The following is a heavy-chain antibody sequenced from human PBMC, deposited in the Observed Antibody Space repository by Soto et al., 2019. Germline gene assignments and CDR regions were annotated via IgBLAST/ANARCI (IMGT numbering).Heavy chain of an antibody. CDR2: VYHSGST. Sequence: SETLSLTCTVSGGSISSGGYYWSWIRQPSGKGLEWIGNVYHSGSTKYNPSLKSPVTISVDTSKNQFSLELNFVTAADTAVYYCARVSFYYDTSGYGVGWFDPWGQGALVTVSS. D-gene: IGHD3-22*01. CDR1: GGSISSGGYY. V-gene: IGHV4-61*08. CDR3: ARVSFYYDTSGYGVGWFDP. J-gene: IGHJ5*02.